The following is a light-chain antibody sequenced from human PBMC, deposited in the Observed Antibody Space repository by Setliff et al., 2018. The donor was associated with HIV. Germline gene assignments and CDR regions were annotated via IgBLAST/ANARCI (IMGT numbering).Light chain of an antibody. CDR2: QAS. Sequence: LTQPASVSGSPGQSITISCTGTSGDVGRHNLVSWYQQQPGKPPKLMIYQASKRPSGVSNRFSGSKSGNTASLTISGLQAEDEADYYCCSNTGSNTYVFGTGTKVTVL. CDR1: SGDVGRHNL. CDR3: CSNTGSNTYV. V-gene: IGLV2-23*01. J-gene: IGLJ1*01.